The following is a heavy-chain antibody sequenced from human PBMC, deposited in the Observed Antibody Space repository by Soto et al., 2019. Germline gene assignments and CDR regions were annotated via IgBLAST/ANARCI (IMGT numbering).Heavy chain of an antibody. Sequence: EVQLVESGGGLVQPGGSLRLSCAASGFIVSSNYMSWVRQAPGKGLEWVSVIYTSGSTYYADSVKGRFTISRANSKNIGYLQMNSLRAEDTGVYYCARGDGALDVWGQGTLVTVS. CDR1: GFIVSSNY. D-gene: IGHD3-10*01. CDR2: IYTSGST. CDR3: ARGDGALDV. J-gene: IGHJ3*01. V-gene: IGHV3-66*01.